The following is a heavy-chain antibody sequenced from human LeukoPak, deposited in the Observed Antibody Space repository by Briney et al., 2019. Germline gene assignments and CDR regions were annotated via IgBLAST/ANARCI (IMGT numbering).Heavy chain of an antibody. CDR3: ARAFQSLGGLSLPDY. V-gene: IGHV7-4-1*02. CDR2: IHPSTGNP. Sequence: ASVTVSCKASGYTFTNYAMNWVRQAPGQGLEWMGWIHPSTGNPTYAQGFTGRFVFSLDTSVSTTYLQISSLKAEDTAVYFCARAFQSLGGLSLPDYWGQGTLVTVSS. D-gene: IGHD3-16*02. J-gene: IGHJ4*02. CDR1: GYTFTNYA.